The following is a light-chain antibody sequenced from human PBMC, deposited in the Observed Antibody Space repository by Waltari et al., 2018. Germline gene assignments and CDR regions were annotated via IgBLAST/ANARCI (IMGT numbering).Light chain of an antibody. V-gene: IGKV1-39*01. CDR3: QQSYSTPYT. Sequence: DIQMTQSPSSLSASVGDRVTITCRASQSISSYLNWYQQKPGKAPKLLIYAASSLQSGVPSRFSGSGSGTDFTLTISSLQPEDFATYYCQQSYSTPYTFGQVTMLEIK. CDR1: QSISSY. J-gene: IGKJ2*01. CDR2: AAS.